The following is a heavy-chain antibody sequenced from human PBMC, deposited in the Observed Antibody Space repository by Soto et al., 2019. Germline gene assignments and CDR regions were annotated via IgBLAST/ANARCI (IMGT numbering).Heavy chain of an antibody. CDR1: GFTFSSYG. CDR3: ARVGDDYNYYYYMDV. Sequence: GGSLRLSCAASGFTFSSYGMHWVRQAPGKGLEWVAVISYDGSNKYYADSVKGRFTISRDNSKNTLYLQMNSLRAEDTAVYYCARVGDDYNYYYYMDVWGKGTTVTVSS. CDR2: ISYDGSNK. J-gene: IGHJ6*03. D-gene: IGHD3-3*01. V-gene: IGHV3-30*03.